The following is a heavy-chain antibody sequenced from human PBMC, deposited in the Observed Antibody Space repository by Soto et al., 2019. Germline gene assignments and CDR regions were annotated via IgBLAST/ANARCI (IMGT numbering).Heavy chain of an antibody. V-gene: IGHV3-48*03. CDR3: AREGGHDYYYYAMDV. D-gene: IGHD3-16*01. Sequence: EVQLVESGGGLVQPGGSLRLSCAASGFTFSSYEMNWVRQAAGKGLEWVSYISSSGSSMYYADSVKGRFTISRDNAKNPLYLQMNSVRAEDTAVYYCAREGGHDYYYYAMDVWGQGTTVTVSS. CDR1: GFTFSSYE. J-gene: IGHJ6*02. CDR2: ISSSGSSM.